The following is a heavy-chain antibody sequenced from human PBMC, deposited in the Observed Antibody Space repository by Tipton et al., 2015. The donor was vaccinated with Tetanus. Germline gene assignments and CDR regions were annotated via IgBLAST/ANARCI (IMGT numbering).Heavy chain of an antibody. CDR3: ARVFTRGYTYGTTFDY. CDR1: GVSISSGDYC. V-gene: IGHV4-30-4*08. J-gene: IGHJ4*02. CDR2: IYYSGNS. Sequence: TLSLTCTVSGVSISSGDYCWSWIRQPPGKGLEWIGYIYYSGNSYYNPSLKSRVTISIDTSKNQFSLKLSSVTAADTAVYYCARVFTRGYTYGTTFDYWGQGTLVTVSS. D-gene: IGHD5-18*01.